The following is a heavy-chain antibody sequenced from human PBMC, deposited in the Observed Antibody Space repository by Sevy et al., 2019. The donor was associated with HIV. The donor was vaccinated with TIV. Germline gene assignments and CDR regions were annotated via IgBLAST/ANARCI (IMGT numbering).Heavy chain of an antibody. J-gene: IGHJ3*01. CDR1: GFTFTSSA. CDR2: IVVGSGVT. Sequence: ASVKVSCKASGFTFTSSAVQWVRQTCGQRLQWIGWIVVGSGVTNYAQSFQERVSIIGDMSTSTVYMEVTSLTSDDTAVYYCAVEDMTTFGGQFRVFDFWGQGTVVTVSS. D-gene: IGHD3-16*01. V-gene: IGHV1-58*01. CDR3: AVEDMTTFGGQFRVFDF.